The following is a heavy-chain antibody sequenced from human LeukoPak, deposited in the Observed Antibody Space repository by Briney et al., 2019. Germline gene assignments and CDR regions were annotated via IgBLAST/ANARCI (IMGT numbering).Heavy chain of an antibody. D-gene: IGHD6-13*01. J-gene: IGHJ4*02. CDR3: ARPSRGYSSSWYPVYFDY. V-gene: IGHV4-39*01. CDR2: IYYSGST. Sequence: SETLSLTCTVSGGSISSSSYYWGWIRQPPGKGLEWIGSIYYSGSTYYNPSLKSRVAISVDTSKNQFSLKLSSVTAADTAVYYCARPSRGYSSSWYPVYFDYWGQGTLVTVSS. CDR1: GGSISSSSYY.